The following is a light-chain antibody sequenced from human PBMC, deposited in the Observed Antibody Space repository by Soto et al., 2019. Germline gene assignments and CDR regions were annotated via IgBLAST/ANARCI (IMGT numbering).Light chain of an antibody. Sequence: EIVLTQSPATLSLSPGERATLSCRASQSVSSYLAWYQQKPGQAPRLLIYDASNRATGIPARFSGSGSGTDFTLTISSLEAEDFAVYYCQQRSNWPPYTFGQGTKLEI. J-gene: IGKJ2*01. CDR3: QQRSNWPPYT. CDR2: DAS. V-gene: IGKV3-11*01. CDR1: QSVSSY.